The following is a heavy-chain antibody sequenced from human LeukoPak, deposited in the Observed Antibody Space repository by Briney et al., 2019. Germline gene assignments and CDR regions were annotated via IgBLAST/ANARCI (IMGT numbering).Heavy chain of an antibody. J-gene: IGHJ4*02. D-gene: IGHD3-3*01. CDR2: IRYDGSNK. CDR1: GFTFSSYG. CDR3: ARIGEGAGTHFDY. V-gene: IGHV3-30*02. Sequence: SGGSLRLSCAASGFTFSSYGMHWVRQAPGKGLEWVAFIRYDGSNKYYADSVKGRFTISRDNSKNTLYLQMSSLRGEDTAVYYCARIGEGAGTHFDYWGQGTLVTVSS.